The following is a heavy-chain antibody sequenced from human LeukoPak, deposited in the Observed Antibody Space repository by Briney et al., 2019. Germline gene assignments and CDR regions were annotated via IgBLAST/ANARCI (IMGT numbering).Heavy chain of an antibody. CDR3: ARDRSGSPNDC. J-gene: IGHJ4*02. CDR2: ISSSSGYI. D-gene: IGHD1-26*01. CDR1: GFTFSSYN. Sequence: GGSLRLSCAASGFTFSSYNMTWVRQAPGKGLEWVSCISSSSGYIYYADSVKGRFTISRDDAKSSLYLQMNSLRAEDTAVYYCARDRSGSPNDCWGQGTLVTVSS. V-gene: IGHV3-21*01.